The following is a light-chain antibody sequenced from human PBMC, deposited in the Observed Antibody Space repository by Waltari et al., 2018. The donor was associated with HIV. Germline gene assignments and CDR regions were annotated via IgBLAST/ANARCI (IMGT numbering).Light chain of an antibody. CDR1: QSISRS. Sequence: DIRMTQSPSSLSACVGDRVIITCRASQSISRSLSWFQQKPGKAPTLLIYSTSTLQSGVPSRFGGSGSGTEFSLTIADLQPEDFGIYYCQETHTPHRTFGRGTRV. J-gene: IGKJ1*01. CDR2: STS. CDR3: QETHTPHRT. V-gene: IGKV1-39*01.